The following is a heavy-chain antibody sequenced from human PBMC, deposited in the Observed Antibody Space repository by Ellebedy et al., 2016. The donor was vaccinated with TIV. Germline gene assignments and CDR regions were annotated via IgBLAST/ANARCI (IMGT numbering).Heavy chain of an antibody. D-gene: IGHD6-19*01. CDR1: GFTFSNYG. CDR2: IWYDGSNK. Sequence: PGGSLRLSCTASGFTFSNYGMHWVRQAPGKGLEWVAVIWYDGSNKYYADSVKGRFTISRDNSKNTLYLQMNSLRAEDTAVFYCARRLAGFDYWGQGTLVTVSS. J-gene: IGHJ4*02. CDR3: ARRLAGFDY. V-gene: IGHV3-33*01.